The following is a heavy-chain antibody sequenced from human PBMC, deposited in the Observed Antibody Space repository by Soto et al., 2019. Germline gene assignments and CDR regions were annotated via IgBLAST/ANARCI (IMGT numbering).Heavy chain of an antibody. CDR2: IDHSGST. J-gene: IGHJ5*02. V-gene: IGHV4-34*01. CDR1: GGSFTGVY. D-gene: IGHD2-2*01. Sequence: QVQLQQWGAGLLKPSETLSLTCAVYGGSFTGVYWSWIRQPPGKGLEWIAEIDHSGSTKYNPSLKSRVTMSVDTSKSQFSLRLSSVTAADTAVYYCARGVLIGYCASACCYPRFDPWGRGTLFTVSS. CDR3: ARGVLIGYCASACCYPRFDP.